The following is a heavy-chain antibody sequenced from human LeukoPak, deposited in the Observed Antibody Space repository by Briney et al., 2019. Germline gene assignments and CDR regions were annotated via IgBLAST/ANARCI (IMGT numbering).Heavy chain of an antibody. V-gene: IGHV4-31*03. D-gene: IGHD3-22*01. CDR3: ARVRPYYDSSGYIDF. CDR2: IYYSGST. J-gene: IGHJ4*02. CDR1: GGSISSGGYY. Sequence: SQTLSLTCTVSGGSISSGGYYWSWIRQHPGKGLEWIGYIYYSGSTYYNPSLKSRVTISVDTSKNQFSLKLSSVTAADTAIYYCARVRPYYDSSGYIDFWGQGALITVSS.